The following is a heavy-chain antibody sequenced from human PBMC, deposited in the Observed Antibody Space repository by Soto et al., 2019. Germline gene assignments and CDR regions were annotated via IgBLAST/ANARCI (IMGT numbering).Heavy chain of an antibody. J-gene: IGHJ6*03. Sequence: GGSLRLSCAASGFTFSSYAVSWVRQAPGKGLEWVSAISGSGGSTYYADSVKGRFTISRDNSKSTLYLQMNSLRAEDTAVYYCARAGIVLMVYATDYYYMDVWGKGTTVTVSS. CDR3: ARAGIVLMVYATDYYYMDV. V-gene: IGHV3-23*01. CDR2: ISGSGGST. D-gene: IGHD2-8*01. CDR1: GFTFSSYA.